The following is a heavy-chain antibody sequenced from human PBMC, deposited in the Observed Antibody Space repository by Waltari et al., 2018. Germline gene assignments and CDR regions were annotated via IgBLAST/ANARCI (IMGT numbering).Heavy chain of an antibody. V-gene: IGHV4-34*02. CDR1: GGSFTGYY. CDR2: IDHSRST. D-gene: IGHD2-21*02. CDR3: ARGRFVTAGS. J-gene: IGHJ5*02. Sequence: VQLQQWGAGLLKPSETLSLTCAVYGGSFTGYYWNWIRQPPGKGLEWIGEIDHSRSTNDNPSLQSRVTSSRDTSKNQFALNLTSMTAADTAVYYCARGRFVTAGSWGQGTLVTVSS.